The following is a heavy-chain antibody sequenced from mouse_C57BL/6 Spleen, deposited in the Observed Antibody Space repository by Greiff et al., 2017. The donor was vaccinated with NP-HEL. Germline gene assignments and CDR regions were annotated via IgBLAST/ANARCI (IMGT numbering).Heavy chain of an antibody. CDR1: GYTFPSYW. Sequence: QVQLQQPGAELVRPGTSVKLSCKASGYTFPSYWMHWVKQRPGQGLEWIGVIDPSDSYTNYNQKFKGKATLTVDTSSSTAYMQRSSLTSEDSAVYYCARGGLGAMDYWGQGTSVTVSS. CDR2: IDPSDSYT. V-gene: IGHV1-59*01. CDR3: ARGGLGAMDY. J-gene: IGHJ4*01. D-gene: IGHD3-3*01.